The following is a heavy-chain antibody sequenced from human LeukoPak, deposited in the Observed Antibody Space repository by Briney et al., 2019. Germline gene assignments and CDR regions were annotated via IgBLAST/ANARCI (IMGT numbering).Heavy chain of an antibody. CDR3: ARAGYYDSSGYYYVNAFDI. D-gene: IGHD3-22*01. V-gene: IGHV3-21*01. CDR2: ISSSSSYI. J-gene: IGHJ3*02. CDR1: GFTFSSNS. Sequence: PGGSLRLSCAASGFTFSSNSMNWVRQAPGKGLEWVSSISSSSSYIYYADSVKGRFTISRDNAKNSLYLQMNSLRAEDTAVYYCARAGYYDSSGYYYVNAFDIWGQGTMVTVSS.